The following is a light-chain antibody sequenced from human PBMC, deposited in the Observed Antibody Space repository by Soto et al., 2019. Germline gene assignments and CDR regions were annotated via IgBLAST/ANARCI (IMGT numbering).Light chain of an antibody. J-gene: IGKJ1*01. CDR1: QTVSNNY. V-gene: IGKV3-20*01. CDR3: QQYVDSPRT. Sequence: EIVLTQSPGTLSLSPGDRATLSCRASQTVSNNYLAWCQQKPGQAPRVIMYGASRRATGIPDRFSGGGSGTDFTLTISRLEPEDFAVYYCQQYVDSPRTFGQGTKVDIK. CDR2: GAS.